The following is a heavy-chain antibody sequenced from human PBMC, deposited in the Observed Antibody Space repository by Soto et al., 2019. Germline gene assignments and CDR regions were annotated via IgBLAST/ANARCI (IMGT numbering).Heavy chain of an antibody. V-gene: IGHV3-30*18. CDR1: GFTFSSYG. Sequence: QVQLVESGGGVVQPGRSLRLSCAASGFTFSSYGMHWVRQAPGKGLEWVAVISYDGSNKYYADSVQGRFTISRDNSKNKLYLQMNSLRAEDTAVYYCAKARGYSSSSDAFDIWGQGTMVTVSS. J-gene: IGHJ3*02. D-gene: IGHD6-6*01. CDR2: ISYDGSNK. CDR3: AKARGYSSSSDAFDI.